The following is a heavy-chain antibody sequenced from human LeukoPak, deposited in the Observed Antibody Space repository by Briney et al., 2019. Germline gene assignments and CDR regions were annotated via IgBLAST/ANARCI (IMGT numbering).Heavy chain of an antibody. CDR3: ARDLSGRYAFDI. CDR2: IKEDGSEK. D-gene: IGHD3-10*01. Sequence: GGSLRLSCAASGFTFSRYWMSWVRQAPGKGLEWVANIKEDGSEKHYVDSVKGRFTISRGNAKNSLYLQMNSLRDEDTAVYYCARDLSGRYAFDIWGQGTMVTVSS. V-gene: IGHV3-7*01. CDR1: GFTFSRYW. J-gene: IGHJ3*02.